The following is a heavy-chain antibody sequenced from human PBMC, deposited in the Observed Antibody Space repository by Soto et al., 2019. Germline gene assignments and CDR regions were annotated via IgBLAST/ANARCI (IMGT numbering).Heavy chain of an antibody. Sequence: GGSLRLSCAASGFTFSDQYMNWIRQAPGKGLEWISFISSSGTLIHYADSVKGRFTISRDNAKNSLFLQMNSLRAEDTAVYYCARLAMSGTRAFDYWGQGTLVTVSS. D-gene: IGHD1-1*01. V-gene: IGHV3-11*01. CDR1: GFTFSDQY. J-gene: IGHJ4*02. CDR3: ARLAMSGTRAFDY. CDR2: ISSSGTLI.